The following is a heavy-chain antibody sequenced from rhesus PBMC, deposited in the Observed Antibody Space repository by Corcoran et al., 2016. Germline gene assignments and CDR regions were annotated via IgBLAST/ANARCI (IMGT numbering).Heavy chain of an antibody. CDR3: AGRSGREARAFDF. CDR1: GGSISDSYR. Sequence: QVQLQESGPGVVKPSETLSLTCAVSGGSISDSYRWSWIRQPPGKGLEWIGDIYGSSTSTNYNPSPKSRVTISKDSSKTQFSLKLGSVTAADTAVDDCAGRSGREARAFDFWGQGLRVTVSS. CDR2: IYGSSTST. J-gene: IGHJ3*01. D-gene: IGHD3-16*01. V-gene: IGHV4S10*01.